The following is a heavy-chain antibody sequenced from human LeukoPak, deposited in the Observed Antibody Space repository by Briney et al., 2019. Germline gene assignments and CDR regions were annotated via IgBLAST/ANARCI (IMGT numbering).Heavy chain of an antibody. Sequence: PSETLSLTCTVSGGSISSSSYYWGWIRQPPGKGLEWIGSIYYSGSTYYNPSLKSRVTISVETSKNQFSLKLGSVTAADTAVYYCARRIGWGDYYFDYWGQGTLVNVSS. V-gene: IGHV4-39*07. CDR1: GGSISSSSYY. D-gene: IGHD6-19*01. CDR3: ARRIGWGDYYFDY. J-gene: IGHJ4*02. CDR2: IYYSGST.